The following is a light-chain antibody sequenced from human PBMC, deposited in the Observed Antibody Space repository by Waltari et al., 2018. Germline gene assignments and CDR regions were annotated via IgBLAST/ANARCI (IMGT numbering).Light chain of an antibody. CDR1: QSVGRS. CDR3: QHYVRLPLT. V-gene: IGKV3-20*01. CDR2: GAS. J-gene: IGKJ1*01. Sequence: EIVLTLSPGTLSLSPGERATLSCRASQSVGRSLAWYQQKPGQAPRLLIYGASIRATGIPDRFSGGGSETDFSLTISRLEPEDFAAYHCQHYVRLPLTFGQGTKVEIK.